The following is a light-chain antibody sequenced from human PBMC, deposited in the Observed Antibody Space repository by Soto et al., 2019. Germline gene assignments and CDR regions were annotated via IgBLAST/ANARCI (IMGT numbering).Light chain of an antibody. V-gene: IGKV3-20*01. CDR1: QSVSSNY. J-gene: IGKJ4*01. Sequence: ETVMTQSPATLSVSPGERATLSCSASQSVSSNYLAWYQQNPGQAPRLLIYGASTRATGIPDRFSGSGSGTDFTLTISRLEPEDFAVYYCQQYGSSPRTFGGGTKVDIK. CDR3: QQYGSSPRT. CDR2: GAS.